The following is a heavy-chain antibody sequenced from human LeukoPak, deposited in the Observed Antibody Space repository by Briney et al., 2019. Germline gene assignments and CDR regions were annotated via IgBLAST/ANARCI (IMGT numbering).Heavy chain of an antibody. CDR1: GVTVSSNY. Sequence: GGSLRLSCAASGVTVSSNYMSWVRQAPGKGLEWVSVIYRGGSTYYVDSVKGRFTISRDNSKNTVYLQMNSLRAEDTAIYYCARESSSAAHYYHGMDVWGQGTTVIVSS. V-gene: IGHV3-66*01. D-gene: IGHD6-6*01. J-gene: IGHJ6*02. CDR3: ARESSSAAHYYHGMDV. CDR2: IYRGGST.